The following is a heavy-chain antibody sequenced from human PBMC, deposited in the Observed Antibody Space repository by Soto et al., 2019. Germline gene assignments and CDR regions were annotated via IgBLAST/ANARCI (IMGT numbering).Heavy chain of an antibody. D-gene: IGHD3-3*01. Sequence: QVQLVESGGGVVQPGRSLRLSCAASGFTFSSYAIHWVRQAPGKGLEWVALISYDGSNKYYADSVKGRFTISRDNSKYTLYLQMNSLRAEDTAVYYCARHKRDLRFFEWSYYFDYWGQGTLVTVSS. V-gene: IGHV3-30-3*01. CDR3: ARHKRDLRFFEWSYYFDY. J-gene: IGHJ4*02. CDR1: GFTFSSYA. CDR2: ISYDGSNK.